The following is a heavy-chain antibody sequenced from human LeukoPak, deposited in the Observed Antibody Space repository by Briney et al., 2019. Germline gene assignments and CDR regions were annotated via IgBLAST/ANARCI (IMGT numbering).Heavy chain of an antibody. J-gene: IGHJ6*03. CDR1: GFTFSSYW. Sequence: GRSLRLSCAASGFTFSSYWMHSVRQAPGNGLVWVSRINSDGSSTNYADSVKGRFTISRDNAKNTLYLQMNSLRAEDTAVYYCAKGGGFDWLNYYYMDVWGKGTTVIISS. CDR2: INSDGSST. D-gene: IGHD3-9*01. CDR3: AKGGGFDWLNYYYMDV. V-gene: IGHV3-74*01.